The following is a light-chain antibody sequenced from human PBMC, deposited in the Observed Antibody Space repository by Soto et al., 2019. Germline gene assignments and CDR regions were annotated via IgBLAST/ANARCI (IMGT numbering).Light chain of an antibody. Sequence: EIVLTQSPGTLSLSPGERATLSCRASRSVSNNYLAWYQQKPGQAPRLLIYGASNRATGIPDRFSGSGSGTDFTLTISRLEPEDFAVYFCQQYGDLPWTFGQGTKVDIK. CDR1: RSVSNNY. CDR2: GAS. V-gene: IGKV3-20*01. CDR3: QQYGDLPWT. J-gene: IGKJ1*01.